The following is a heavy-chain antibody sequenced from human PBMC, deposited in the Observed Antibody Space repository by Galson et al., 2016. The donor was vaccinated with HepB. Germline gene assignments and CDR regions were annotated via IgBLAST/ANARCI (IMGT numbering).Heavy chain of an antibody. CDR2: TYYRSKWYN. Sequence: CAISGDSVSSNSAAWHWIRQSPSRGLEWLGRTYYRSKWYNDYTVSVKGRITTNPDTSKNQFSLQLNSVTPEDTAVYYCARQYGTYFAYWGRGTLVTVSS. J-gene: IGHJ4*02. D-gene: IGHD4-17*01. CDR1: GDSVSSNSAA. V-gene: IGHV6-1*01. CDR3: ARQYGTYFAY.